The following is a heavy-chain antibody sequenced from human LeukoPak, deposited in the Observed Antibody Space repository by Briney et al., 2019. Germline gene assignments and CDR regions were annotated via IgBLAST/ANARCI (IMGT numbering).Heavy chain of an antibody. J-gene: IGHJ3*02. CDR3: AGDYDYGDYGSRGAFDI. D-gene: IGHD4-17*01. CDR1: GFTFSDYY. V-gene: IGHV3-11*06. Sequence: SGGSLRLSCAASGFTFSDYYMSWIRQAPGKGLEWVSYISSSSSYTNYADSVKGRFTISRDNAKNSLYLQMNSLRDEDTAVYYCAGDYDYGDYGSRGAFDIWGQGTMVTVSS. CDR2: ISSSSSYT.